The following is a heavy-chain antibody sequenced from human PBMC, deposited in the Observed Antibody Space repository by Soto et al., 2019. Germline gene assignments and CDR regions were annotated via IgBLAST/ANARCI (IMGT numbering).Heavy chain of an antibody. D-gene: IGHD5-18*01. J-gene: IGHJ4*02. CDR3: STGRSTYGLDS. CDR1: AFSFTNAW. V-gene: IGHV3-15*01. CDR2: IKSITDGGTT. Sequence: GGSLRLSCVASAFSFTNAWISWVRQAPWKGLEWVGRIKSITDGGTTDYAAPVKGRFTISRDDSNNTLYLQMNSLKTEDTAVYYCSTGRSTYGLDSWGQGTLVTFSS.